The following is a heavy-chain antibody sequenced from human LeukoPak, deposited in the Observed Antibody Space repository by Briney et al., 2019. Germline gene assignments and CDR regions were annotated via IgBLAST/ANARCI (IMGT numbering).Heavy chain of an antibody. CDR1: GYTFTSYD. CDR3: ASGVWFGELYSWFDP. D-gene: IGHD3-10*01. V-gene: IGHV1-8*01. J-gene: IGHJ5*02. CDR2: MNPSSGNT. Sequence: ASVKVSCKASGYTFTSYDINWVRQATGQGLEWMGWMNPSSGNTGYAQKFQGRVTMTRNTSISTAYMELSSLRSEDTAVYYCASGVWFGELYSWFDPWGQGTLVTVSS.